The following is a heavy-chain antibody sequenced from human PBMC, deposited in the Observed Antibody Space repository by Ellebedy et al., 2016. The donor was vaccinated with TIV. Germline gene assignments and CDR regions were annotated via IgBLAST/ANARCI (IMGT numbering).Heavy chain of an antibody. J-gene: IGHJ5*02. CDR3: ARHIGGVVRGAGACRA. Sequence: MPSETLSLTCNVSGGSMTSYYWTWIRQLPGRELEWIGNIYYSGGTIYNPSLESRVTISVDTAKSQFSLRLKSVTAADTALYFCARHIGGVVRGAGACRAWGQGVHGHVSS. V-gene: IGHV4-59*08. CDR1: GGSMTSYY. CDR2: IYYSGGT. D-gene: IGHD3-10*01.